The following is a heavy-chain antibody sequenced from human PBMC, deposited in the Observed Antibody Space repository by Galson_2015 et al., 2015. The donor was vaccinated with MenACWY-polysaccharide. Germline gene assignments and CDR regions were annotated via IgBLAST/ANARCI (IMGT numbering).Heavy chain of an antibody. Sequence: SLRLSCAASGFTFSNYAMSWVRQAPGKGLEWVSTIGGSGSNTHYADSVKGRFTISRDNSKNTLSLQMNSLRAEDTAAYYCARVRYSTGKYQFDYWGQGTLVAVSP. CDR3: ARVRYSTGKYQFDY. CDR1: GFTFSNYA. D-gene: IGHD2-2*01. CDR2: IGGSGSNT. J-gene: IGHJ4*02. V-gene: IGHV3-23*01.